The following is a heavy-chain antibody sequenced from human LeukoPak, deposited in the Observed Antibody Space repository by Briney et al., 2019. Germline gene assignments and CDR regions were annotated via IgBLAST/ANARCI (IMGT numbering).Heavy chain of an antibody. CDR2: TSGSGGST. J-gene: IGHJ4*02. CDR1: GFTFSSYA. Sequence: PGGSLRLSCAASGFTFSSYAMSWVRQAPGKGLEWVSATSGSGGSTYYADSVKGRFTISRDNSKNTLYLQMNSLRAEDTAVYYCAKRVGATTRSYYFDYWGQGTLVTVSS. CDR3: AKRVGATTRSYYFDY. D-gene: IGHD1-26*01. V-gene: IGHV3-23*01.